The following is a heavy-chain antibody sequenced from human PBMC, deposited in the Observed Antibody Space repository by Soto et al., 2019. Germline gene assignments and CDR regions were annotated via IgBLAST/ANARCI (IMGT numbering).Heavy chain of an antibody. Sequence: GGSLRLSCAASGFTVSSNYMSWVRQAPGKGLEWVSVIYSGGSTYYADSVKGRFTISRDNSKNTLYLQMNSLRAEDTAVYYCARDVNDFWSGHYYYYMDVWGKGTTVTVSS. CDR2: IYSGGST. J-gene: IGHJ6*03. V-gene: IGHV3-66*01. CDR3: ARDVNDFWSGHYYYYMDV. D-gene: IGHD3-3*01. CDR1: GFTVSSNY.